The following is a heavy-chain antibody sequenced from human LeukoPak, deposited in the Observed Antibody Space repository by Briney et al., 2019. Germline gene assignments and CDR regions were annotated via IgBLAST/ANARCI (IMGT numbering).Heavy chain of an antibody. CDR3: AKDPVVVIAARFGY. V-gene: IGHV3-23*01. J-gene: IGHJ4*02. CDR2: ISGSGGST. D-gene: IGHD2-21*01. Sequence: GGSLRLSCAASGFTFSSYAMSWVRQAPGKGLEWVSAISGSGGSTYYADSVKGRFTISRDNSKNTLYLQMNSLRAVDTAVYYCAKDPVVVIAARFGYWGQGTLVTVSS. CDR1: GFTFSSYA.